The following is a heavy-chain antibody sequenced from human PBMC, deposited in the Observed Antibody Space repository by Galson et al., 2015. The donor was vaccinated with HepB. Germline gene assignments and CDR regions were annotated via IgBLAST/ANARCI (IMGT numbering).Heavy chain of an antibody. CDR2: IRSKANSYAT. D-gene: IGHD4-11*01. CDR1: GFTFSGSA. V-gene: IGHV3-73*01. Sequence: SLRLSCAASGFTFSGSAMHWVRQAPGKGLEWVGRIRSKANSYATAYAASVKGRFTISRDDSKNTAYLQMNSLKTEDTAVYYCTPTGPTVTPFDYWGQGTLVTVSS. CDR3: TPTGPTVTPFDY. J-gene: IGHJ4*02.